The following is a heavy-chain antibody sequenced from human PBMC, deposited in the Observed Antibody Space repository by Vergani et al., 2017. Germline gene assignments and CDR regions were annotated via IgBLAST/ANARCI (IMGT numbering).Heavy chain of an antibody. CDR2: ISPGASTV. D-gene: IGHD1-1*01. Sequence: VQLLESGGGSVKPGGSLRLSCAASGFKFSDHYMSWIRQAPGKGLEWVSHISPGASTVSYTDSVTGRFTVSRDNDNNSLTLDMTTLRVEDTAVYYCAKNPGISTTRHYYARDVWGQGTTVTVSS. J-gene: IGHJ6*02. CDR1: GFKFSDHY. CDR3: AKNPGISTTRHYYARDV. V-gene: IGHV3-11*04.